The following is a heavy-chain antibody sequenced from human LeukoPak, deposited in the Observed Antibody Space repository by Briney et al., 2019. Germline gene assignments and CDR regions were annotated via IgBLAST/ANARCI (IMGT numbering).Heavy chain of an antibody. V-gene: IGHV4-59*01. CDR3: ARVGGYNSPPIL. J-gene: IGHJ4*02. CDR1: GGSISNYY. CDR2: IYYSGST. Sequence: PSETLSLTCTVSGGSISNYYWSWIRQPPGKGLKWIGYIYYSGSTNYNPSLKSRVTISVDTSKNQFSLKLCSVTAADTAVYYCARVGGYNSPPILWGQGSLVTVSS. D-gene: IGHD5-24*01.